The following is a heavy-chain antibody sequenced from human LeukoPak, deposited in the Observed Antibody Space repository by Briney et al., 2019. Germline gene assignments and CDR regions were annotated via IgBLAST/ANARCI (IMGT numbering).Heavy chain of an antibody. D-gene: IGHD2/OR15-2a*01. J-gene: IGHJ3*02. V-gene: IGHV4-31*03. CDR3: ARDFLRGLSHAFDI. Sequence: SETLSLTCSVSGGSVTSGGPYWSWIRQQPGKGLEWIGYIYNSGITYYNPSLKSRVSISVDTSKNQFSLKLSSVTAADTAVYYCARDFLRGLSHAFDIWGQEKKVIVSS. CDR1: GGSVTSGGPY. CDR2: IYNSGIT.